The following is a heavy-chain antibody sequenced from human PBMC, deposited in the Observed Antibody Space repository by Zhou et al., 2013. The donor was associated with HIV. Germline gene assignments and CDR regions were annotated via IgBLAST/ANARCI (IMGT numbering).Heavy chain of an antibody. CDR3: ARAHQVTTDSSYYYYYMDV. D-gene: IGHD4-17*01. J-gene: IGHJ6*03. CDR2: IIPILGIA. Sequence: QVQLVQSGAEVRKPASSVRVSCKASGGSFTTYGVSWVRQAPGQGLEWMGRIIPILGIANYAQKFQGRVTITADKSTSTAYMELSSLRSEDTAVYYCARAHQVTTDSSYYYYYMDVWGKGTTVTVSS. CDR1: GGSFTTYG. V-gene: IGHV1-69*04.